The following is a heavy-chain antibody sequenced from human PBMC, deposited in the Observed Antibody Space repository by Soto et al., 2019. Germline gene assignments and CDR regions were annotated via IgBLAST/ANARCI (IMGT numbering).Heavy chain of an antibody. Sequence: QVHLVASGGGLVKPGGSLRLSCVASGITLSDNYMTWIRQAPGKGLEWLSYISNSDYTTYYADSVKGRFTISRDNAKNSLYLQLNVLRGEDTAVYYCASGKWSLDYWGQGILVTVSS. CDR3: ASGKWSLDY. CDR2: ISNSDYTT. CDR1: GITLSDNY. J-gene: IGHJ4*02. V-gene: IGHV3-11*01. D-gene: IGHD2-8*01.